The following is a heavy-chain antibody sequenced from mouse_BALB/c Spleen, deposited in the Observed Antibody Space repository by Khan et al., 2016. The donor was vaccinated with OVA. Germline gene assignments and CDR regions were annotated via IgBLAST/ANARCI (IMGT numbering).Heavy chain of an antibody. CDR2: INPSNGYT. CDR1: GYTFTSYT. Sequence: QVQLQQSGAELARPGASVKMSCKASGYTFTSYTIHWIKLSPGQGLEWIGYINPSNGYTNYNQKFKDKATLTADKSSTTAYMELSSLTSDDSALYNCVRDGAYHRNDGWFAYWGQGTLVTVSA. D-gene: IGHD2-14*01. V-gene: IGHV1-4*01. CDR3: VRDGAYHRNDGWFAY. J-gene: IGHJ3*01.